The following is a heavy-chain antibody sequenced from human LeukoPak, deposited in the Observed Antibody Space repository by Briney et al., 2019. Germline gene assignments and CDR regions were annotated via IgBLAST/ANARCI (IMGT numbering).Heavy chain of an antibody. CDR3: ANRPHRGSSWTASYYYYYGMDV. D-gene: IGHD6-13*01. V-gene: IGHV4-59*12. J-gene: IGHJ6*02. CDR2: IYYSGST. CDR1: GGSISSYY. Sequence: PSETLSLTCTVSGGSISSYYWSWIRQPPGKGLEWIGYIYYSGSTNYNPSLKSRVTISVDTSKNQFSLKLSSVTAADTAVYYCANRPHRGSSWTASYYYYYGMDVWGQGTTVTVSS.